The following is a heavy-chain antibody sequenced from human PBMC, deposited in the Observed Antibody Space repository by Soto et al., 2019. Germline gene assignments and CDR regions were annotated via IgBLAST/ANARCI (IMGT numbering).Heavy chain of an antibody. CDR3: AKIGGVYNATTWGKGY. V-gene: IGHV4-4*02. J-gene: IGHJ4*02. CDR2: ISQSGST. Sequence: QVLLQESGPGLVKPSGTLSLTCTVSGGSIRSSTYWSWVRQPPGKGLEWIGDISQSGSTNYNPSPKSRLIISLDTSNNEFSLGLTSVTAAETAIYYCAKIGGVYNATTWGKGYWGQGSLVNVSS. CDR1: GGSIRSSTY. D-gene: IGHD3-16*01.